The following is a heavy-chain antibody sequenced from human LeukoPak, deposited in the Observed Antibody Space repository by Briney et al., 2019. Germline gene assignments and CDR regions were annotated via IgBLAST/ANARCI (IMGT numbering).Heavy chain of an antibody. CDR2: ITSSSHYI. CDR1: GFTLSSYS. V-gene: IGHV3-21*04. D-gene: IGHD3-10*02. CDR3: AKDLSGDDGSFIFDY. Sequence: GGSLRLSCAASGFTLSSYSMNWVRQAPGKGLEWVSSITSSSHYIYYVDSVKGRFTISRDNAKNSLYLQMDSLRAEDTALYYCAKDLSGDDGSFIFDYWGQGTLVTVSS. J-gene: IGHJ4*02.